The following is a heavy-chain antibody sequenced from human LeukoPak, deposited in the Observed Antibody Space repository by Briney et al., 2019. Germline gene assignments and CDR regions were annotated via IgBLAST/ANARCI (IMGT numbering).Heavy chain of an antibody. CDR2: INHSGST. J-gene: IGHJ3*02. CDR3: AREHLHTYYYGSGSYYGGRRAFDI. CDR1: GGSFSGYY. V-gene: IGHV4-34*01. Sequence: SETLSLTCAVYGGSFSGYYWSWIRQPPGKGLEWIGEINHSGSTNYNPSLKSRVTISVDTSKNQFSLKLSSVTAADTAVYYCAREHLHTYYYGSGSYYGGRRAFDIWGQGTMVTVSS. D-gene: IGHD3-10*01.